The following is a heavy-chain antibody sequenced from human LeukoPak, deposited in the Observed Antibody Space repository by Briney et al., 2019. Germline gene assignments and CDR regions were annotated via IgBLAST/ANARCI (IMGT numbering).Heavy chain of an antibody. J-gene: IGHJ6*03. CDR3: ASQTFNGGHYYYYYYMDV. V-gene: IGHV4-59*01. CDR2: IYYSGST. CDR1: GGSISSYY. Sequence: SETLSLTCTVSGGSISSYYWSWIRQPPGKGLEWIGYIYYSGSTNYNPSLKSRVTISVDTSKNQFSLKLSSVTAADTAVYYCASQTFNGGHYYYYYYMDVWGKGTTVTVSS.